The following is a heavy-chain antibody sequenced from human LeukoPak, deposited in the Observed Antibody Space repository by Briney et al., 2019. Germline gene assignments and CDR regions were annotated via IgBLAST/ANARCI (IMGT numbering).Heavy chain of an antibody. CDR3: ARRGYYGSGSYRGRFDP. CDR2: INHSGST. D-gene: IGHD3-10*01. CDR1: GGSFSGYY. V-gene: IGHV4-34*01. Sequence: SETLSLTCAVYGGSFSGYYWSWIRQPPGKGLEWIGEINHSGSTNYNPSLKSRVTISVDTSKNQFSLKLGSVTAADTAVYYCARRGYYGSGSYRGRFDPWDQGTLVTVSS. J-gene: IGHJ5*02.